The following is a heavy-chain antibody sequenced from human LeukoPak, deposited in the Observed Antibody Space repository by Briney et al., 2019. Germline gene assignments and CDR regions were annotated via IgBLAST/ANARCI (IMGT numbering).Heavy chain of an antibody. J-gene: IGHJ4*02. CDR3: ARDSTALWFWELLMDY. Sequence: SETLSLTCAVSGYSISSGYYWGWIRQPPGKGLEWIGSIYHSGSTYYNPSLKSRVTISVDTSNNQCSLKLSSVTAADTAVYYCARDSTALWFWELLMDYWGQGTLVTVSS. CDR2: IYHSGST. CDR1: GYSISSGYY. D-gene: IGHD3-10*01. V-gene: IGHV4-38-2*02.